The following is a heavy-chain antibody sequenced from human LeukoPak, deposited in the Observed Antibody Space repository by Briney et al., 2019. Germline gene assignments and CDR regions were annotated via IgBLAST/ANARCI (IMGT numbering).Heavy chain of an antibody. J-gene: IGHJ6*03. D-gene: IGHD2-21*01. CDR2: IYYSGST. V-gene: IGHV4-59*01. CDR3: ARVPPTYYYYYYMDV. Sequence: SETLSLTCTVSGDSISSYYWSWIRQPPGKELEWIGYIYYSGSTSYNPSLKSRVTTSVDTSKNQFSLKLSSVTAADTAVYYCARVPPTYYYYYYMDVWGKGTTVTISS. CDR1: GDSISSYY.